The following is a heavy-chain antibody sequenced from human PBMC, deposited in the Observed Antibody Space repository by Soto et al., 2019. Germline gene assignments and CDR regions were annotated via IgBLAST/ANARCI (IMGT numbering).Heavy chain of an antibody. CDR1: GFTFSGSA. CDR2: IRSKANSYAT. CDR3: TRRFFIAAAADDY. V-gene: IGHV3-73*01. Sequence: EVQLVKSGGGLVQPGGSLKLSCAASGFTFSGSAMQWVRQASGKGLEWVGRIRSKANSYATAYAASVKGRFTISRDDSKNTAYLQMNSLKTEDTAVYYCTRRFFIAAAADDYWGQGTLVTVSS. J-gene: IGHJ4*02. D-gene: IGHD6-13*01.